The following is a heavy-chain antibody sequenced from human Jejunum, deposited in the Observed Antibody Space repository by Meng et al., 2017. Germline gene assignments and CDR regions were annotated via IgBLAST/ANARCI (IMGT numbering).Heavy chain of an antibody. V-gene: IGHV1-8*01. CDR3: ARGSTRMDDA. CDR1: GYTFTTYY. Sequence: QVQLVQSGAEVKKPGASVTVSCRTSGYTFTTYYLNWVRQASGQGFEWMGWMHPSSGDTDYAQKFQGRVSMTRDTSINTAYLELYSLRSEDTAVYYCARGSTRMDDAWGQGTLVTVSS. D-gene: IGHD2-15*01. J-gene: IGHJ5*02. CDR2: MHPSSGDT.